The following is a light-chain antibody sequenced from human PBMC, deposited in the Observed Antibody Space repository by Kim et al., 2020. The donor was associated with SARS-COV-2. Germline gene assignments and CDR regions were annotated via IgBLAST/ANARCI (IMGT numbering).Light chain of an antibody. Sequence: PGERAALSCRASQSVSSSYLSWYQQKPGHAPRLLIYGASSRATGIPDRFSGSGSGTDFTLTISRLEPEDFAVYYCQQYGSSPPLTFGGGTKVDIK. V-gene: IGKV3-20*01. CDR3: QQYGSSPPLT. CDR2: GAS. J-gene: IGKJ4*01. CDR1: QSVSSSY.